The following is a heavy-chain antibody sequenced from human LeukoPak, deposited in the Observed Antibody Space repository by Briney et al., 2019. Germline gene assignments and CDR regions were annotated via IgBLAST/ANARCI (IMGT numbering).Heavy chain of an antibody. CDR1: GDSIGSGYY. CDR3: VFDPRGVPNFDY. V-gene: IGHV4-38-2*01. CDR2: VYHTGST. D-gene: IGHD2-8*01. J-gene: IGHJ4*02. Sequence: PSETLSLTCAVSGDSIGSGYYWGWIRQPPGKGLEFIGTVYHTGSTNYNPSLKSRVTISVDTSKNQFSLKLSSVTAADTAVYYCVFDPRGVPNFDYWGQGTLVTVSS.